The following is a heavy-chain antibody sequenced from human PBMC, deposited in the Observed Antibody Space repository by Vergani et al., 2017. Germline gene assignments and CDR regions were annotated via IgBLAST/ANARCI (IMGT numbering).Heavy chain of an antibody. CDR3: ARVPRGDXYDSSGYYGDHYYYYMDV. Sequence: QVQLQESGPGLVKPSETLSLTCTVSGGSISSYYWSWIRQPPGKGLEWIGYIYYSGSTNYNPSPKSRVTISVDTSKNQFSLKLSSVTAADTAVYYCARVPRGDXYDSSGYYGDHYYYYMDVWGKGTTVTVSS. J-gene: IGHJ6*03. D-gene: IGHD3-22*01. CDR1: GGSISSYY. CDR2: IYYSGST. V-gene: IGHV4-59*01.